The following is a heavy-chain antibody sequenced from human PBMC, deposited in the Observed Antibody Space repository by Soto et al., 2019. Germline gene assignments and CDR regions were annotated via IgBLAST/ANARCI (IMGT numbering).Heavy chain of an antibody. CDR1: GYTFTSYG. Sequence: QVQLVQSGAEVKKPGASVKVSCKASGYTFTSYGISWVRQAPGQGLEWMGWISAYNGNTNYAQKLQGRVTMTTDTSTSTAYMELRSLRSDDTAVYYCAREGIVVVPAGMRLDYGMDVWGQGTTVTVSS. V-gene: IGHV1-18*04. D-gene: IGHD2-2*01. CDR3: AREGIVVVPAGMRLDYGMDV. CDR2: ISAYNGNT. J-gene: IGHJ6*02.